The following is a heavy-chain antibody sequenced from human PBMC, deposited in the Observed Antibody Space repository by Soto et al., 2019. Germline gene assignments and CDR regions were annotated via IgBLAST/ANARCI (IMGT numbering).Heavy chain of an antibody. D-gene: IGHD6-6*01. J-gene: IGHJ6*02. Sequence: SETLSLTCTVSGGSISSSSYYWGWIRQPPGKGLEWIGSIYYSGSTYYNPSLKSRVTISVDTSKNQFSLKLSSVTAADTAVYYCASSSSGGPGHYYYYGMDVWDQGTTVTVSS. CDR2: IYYSGST. V-gene: IGHV4-39*01. CDR1: GGSISSSSYY. CDR3: ASSSSGGPGHYYYYGMDV.